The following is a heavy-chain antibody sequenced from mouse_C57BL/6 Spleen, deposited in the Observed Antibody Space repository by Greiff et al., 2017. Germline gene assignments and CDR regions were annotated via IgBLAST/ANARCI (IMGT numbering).Heavy chain of an antibody. CDR3: ARWGNWDSWHFDD. CDR2: IYPGDGDT. Sequence: VQLQQSGAELVKPGASVKISCKASGYAFTSYWMNWVKQRPGKGLEWIGQIYPGDGDTNYNGKFKGKATLTADKSSSTAYMQLSSLTSEDSAVYFCARWGNWDSWHFDDWGQGTTLTVSS. D-gene: IGHD3-3*01. V-gene: IGHV1-80*01. CDR1: GYAFTSYW. J-gene: IGHJ2*01.